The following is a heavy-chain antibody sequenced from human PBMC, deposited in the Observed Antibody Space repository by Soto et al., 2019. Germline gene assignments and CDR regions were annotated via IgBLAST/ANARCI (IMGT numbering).Heavy chain of an antibody. J-gene: IGHJ4*02. Sequence: GGSLRLSCAASGFTFSSYAMSWVRQAPGKGLEWVSAISGSGGSTYYADSVKGRFTISRDNSKNTLYLQMNSLRAEDTAVYYCAKEFGITIFGVVIKGGFDYWGQGTLVTVSS. D-gene: IGHD3-3*01. CDR1: GFTFSSYA. CDR2: ISGSGGST. CDR3: AKEFGITIFGVVIKGGFDY. V-gene: IGHV3-23*01.